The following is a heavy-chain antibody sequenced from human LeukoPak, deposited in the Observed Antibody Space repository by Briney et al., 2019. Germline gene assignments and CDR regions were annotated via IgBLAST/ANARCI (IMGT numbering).Heavy chain of an antibody. J-gene: IGHJ4*02. V-gene: IGHV3-23*01. CDR3: AKDTFEQWLVPRGLY. CDR2: ISGSGGST. D-gene: IGHD6-19*01. CDR1: GFTFSNAW. Sequence: LGGSLRLSCAASGFTFSNAWMSWVRQAPGKGLEWVSAISGSGGSTYYADSVKGRFTISRDNSKNTLYLQMNSLRAEDTAVYYCAKDTFEQWLVPRGLYWGQGTLVTVSS.